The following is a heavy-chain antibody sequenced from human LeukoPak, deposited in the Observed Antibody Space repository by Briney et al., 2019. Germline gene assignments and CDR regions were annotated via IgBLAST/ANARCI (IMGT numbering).Heavy chain of an antibody. J-gene: IGHJ6*02. Sequence: GGSLRLSCAASGFTFSTSAMTWVRQAPGKGLEWVSSIRSSDGRIYYTDSVKGRFTISRDNSKNTLYLQMNSLRVEDTAIYYCARDQRYSGSYYYYYYYGMDVWGQGTTVTVSS. D-gene: IGHD1-26*01. CDR1: GFTFSTSA. V-gene: IGHV3-23*01. CDR2: IRSSDGRI. CDR3: ARDQRYSGSYYYYYYYGMDV.